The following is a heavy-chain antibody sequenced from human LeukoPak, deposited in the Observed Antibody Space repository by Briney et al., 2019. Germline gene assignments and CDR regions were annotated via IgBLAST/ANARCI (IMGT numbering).Heavy chain of an antibody. J-gene: IGHJ2*01. CDR2: ISSSSSYI. V-gene: IGHV3-21*01. Sequence: GGSLRLSCAASGFTFSSYAMSWVRQAPGKGLEWVSSISSSSSYIYYADSVKGRFTISRDNAKNSLYLQMNSLRAEDTAVYYCARDWGSSGSYYKKHPNNWYFDLWGRGTLVTVSS. CDR3: ARDWGSSGSYYKKHPNNWYFDL. D-gene: IGHD3-10*01. CDR1: GFTFSSYA.